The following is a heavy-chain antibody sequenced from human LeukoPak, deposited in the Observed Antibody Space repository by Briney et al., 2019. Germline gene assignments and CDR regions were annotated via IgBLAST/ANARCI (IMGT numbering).Heavy chain of an antibody. J-gene: IGHJ5*02. CDR3: ARDRAATQDWVEFDP. D-gene: IGHD3/OR15-3a*01. CDR1: GFSVSYYY. Sequence: RTGGSLRLSCAVSGFSVSYYYMNWVRQAPGKGLEWVSLIRGSGETFYADSVKGRFTISRDDTKNTVYLQMNSLRVEDTAEYFCARDRAATQDWVEFDPWGQGTLVTVSS. CDR2: IRGSGET. V-gene: IGHV3-66*03.